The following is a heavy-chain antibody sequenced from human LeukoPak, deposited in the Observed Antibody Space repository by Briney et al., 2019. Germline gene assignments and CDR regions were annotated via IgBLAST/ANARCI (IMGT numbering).Heavy chain of an antibody. CDR2: IFHSGST. V-gene: IGHV4-38-2*02. J-gene: IGHJ3*02. D-gene: IGHD1-20*01. Sequence: SETLSLTCNVSGFSLTIGYFWGWIRQPPGKGLEWIGSIFHSGSTYFNPSLKSRVTMSVDTSKNQFSLQLPSVTAADTAIYYCARVGYNWNQWLDIWGQGTMVTVSS. CDR1: GFSLTIGYF. CDR3: ARVGYNWNQWLDI.